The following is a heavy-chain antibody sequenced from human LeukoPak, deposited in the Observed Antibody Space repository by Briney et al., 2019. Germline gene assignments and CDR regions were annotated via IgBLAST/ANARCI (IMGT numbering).Heavy chain of an antibody. D-gene: IGHD2-15*01. V-gene: IGHV4-30-4*08. J-gene: IGHJ5*02. CDR2: IYYSGST. CDR1: GGSISSGDYY. CDR3: ARVVVVADTMIAP. Sequence: PSQTLSLTCTVSGGSISSGDYYWSWIRQPPWKGLDWIGYIYYSGSTYYNPSLKSRVTISVDTSKTPFSLKLSSVPAAHTALFYCARVVVVADTMIAPWGQGTLVTVPS.